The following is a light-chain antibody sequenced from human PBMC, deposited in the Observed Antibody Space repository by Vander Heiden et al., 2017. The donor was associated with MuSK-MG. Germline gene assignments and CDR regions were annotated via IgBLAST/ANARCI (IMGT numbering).Light chain of an antibody. J-gene: IGKJ3*01. CDR2: LGS. V-gene: IGKV2-28*01. CDR1: QSLLHSNGYNY. CDR3: RQSLQTPFT. Sequence: DIVMTQSPLSLPVTPGEPASISCRSSQSLLHSNGYNYLDWYLQKPGQSPQLLIYLGSNRASGVPDRFSGSGSGTDFTLKISRVEAEDVGVYYCRQSLQTPFTFGQGTKVDIK.